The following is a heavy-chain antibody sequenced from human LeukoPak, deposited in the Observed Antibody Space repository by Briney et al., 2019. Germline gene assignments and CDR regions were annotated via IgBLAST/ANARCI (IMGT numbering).Heavy chain of an antibody. CDR1: GGTLSSYA. Sequence: GASVKVSCKASGGTLSSYAIIWVRQAPGQGLEWMGGIIPIFDTANYAQKFQGRVTITADKSTSTAFMELSSLTSEDTAVYYCARVPAATRGGDYWGQGTLVTVSS. CDR2: IIPIFDTA. J-gene: IGHJ4*02. D-gene: IGHD2-2*01. CDR3: ARVPAATRGGDY. V-gene: IGHV1-69*06.